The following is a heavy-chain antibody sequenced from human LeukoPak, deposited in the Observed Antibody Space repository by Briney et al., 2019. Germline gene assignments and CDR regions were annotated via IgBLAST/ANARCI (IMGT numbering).Heavy chain of an antibody. CDR1: GGSISSSSYY. V-gene: IGHV4-39*07. CDR3: ARVMYYDSRFQPYEN. J-gene: IGHJ4*02. Sequence: SETLSLTCTVSGGSISSSSYYWGWIRQPPGKGLEWIGSIYTSGGTNYNPSLKSRVTMSVDTPKNHFSLKLSSVTAADTAVYYCARVMYYDSRFQPYENWGQGTLVTVSS. D-gene: IGHD3-22*01. CDR2: IYTSGGT.